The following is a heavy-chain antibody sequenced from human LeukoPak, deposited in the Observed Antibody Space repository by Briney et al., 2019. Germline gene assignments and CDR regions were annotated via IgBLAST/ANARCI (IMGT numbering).Heavy chain of an antibody. CDR2: IYYGGST. CDR1: RASISSYY. D-gene: IGHD1-26*01. Sequence: SETLSLTCTVSRASISSYYWSWIRQSPGKGLEWLGYIYYGGSTNYNPSVKSRVTILEDSSKNQFSLKLTSVTAADTAVYYCAATACSGTQHFWGQRTLVTVSS. J-gene: IGHJ4*02. V-gene: IGHV4-59*01. CDR3: AATACSGTQHF.